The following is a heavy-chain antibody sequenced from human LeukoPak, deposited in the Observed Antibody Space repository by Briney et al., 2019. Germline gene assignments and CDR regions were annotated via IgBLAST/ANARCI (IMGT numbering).Heavy chain of an antibody. CDR2: ISSSSSYI. J-gene: IGHJ4*02. Sequence: GGSLRLSCAASGFTFSSCSMNWVRQAPGKGLEWVSSISSSSSYIYYADSVKGRFTISRDNAKNSLYLQMNSLRAEDTAVYYCARDSGANFYGDYYFDYWGQGTLVTVSS. CDR3: ARDSGANFYGDYYFDY. D-gene: IGHD4-17*01. CDR1: GFTFSSCS. V-gene: IGHV3-21*01.